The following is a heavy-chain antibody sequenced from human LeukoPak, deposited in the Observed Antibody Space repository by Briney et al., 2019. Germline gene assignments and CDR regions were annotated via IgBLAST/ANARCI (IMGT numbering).Heavy chain of an antibody. CDR1: GFGFSLYG. V-gene: IGHV3-30*03. J-gene: IGHJ6*03. D-gene: IGHD1-26*01. CDR2: ISYEGSAE. Sequence: GGSLRLSCAASGFGFSLYGMHWVRQAPGKGPEWVALISYEGSAEYYPDSVKGRFTISRDNSKNTLYLQMNSLRAEDTAVYYCARVGRSRGSLPNSYYYMDVWGKGTTVTVSS. CDR3: ARVGRSRGSLPNSYYYMDV.